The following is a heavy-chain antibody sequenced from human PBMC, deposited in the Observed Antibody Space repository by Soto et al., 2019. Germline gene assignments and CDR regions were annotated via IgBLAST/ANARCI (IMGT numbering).Heavy chain of an antibody. J-gene: IGHJ6*02. Sequence: PSETLSLTCSVSGGSVSSGTSYWTWIRQPPGKGLEWIGYVYNSGSTTYNPSVKGRVTISVDTSKSQFSLNLNSATAADTAVYYCASSAVHHGDFFYSNGMDFRGPGIMVNVSS. CDR1: GGSVSSGTSY. V-gene: IGHV4-61*01. CDR3: ASSAVHHGDFFYSNGMDF. CDR2: VYNSGST. D-gene: IGHD3-10*01.